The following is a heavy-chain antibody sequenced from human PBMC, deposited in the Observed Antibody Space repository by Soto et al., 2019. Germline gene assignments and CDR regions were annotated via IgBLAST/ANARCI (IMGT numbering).Heavy chain of an antibody. CDR2: INGDGSSR. J-gene: IGHJ5*02. CDR3: VTSGGFDH. D-gene: IGHD3-16*01. CDR1: GFTFSSYA. Sequence: PGGSLRLSCAASGFTFSSYAMSWVRQAPGKGLVWVSPINGDGSSRSYAESVKGRFTISRDNVKNTLYLQMNSLRAEDTAVYYCVTSGGFDHWGQGTLVTVSS. V-gene: IGHV3-74*01.